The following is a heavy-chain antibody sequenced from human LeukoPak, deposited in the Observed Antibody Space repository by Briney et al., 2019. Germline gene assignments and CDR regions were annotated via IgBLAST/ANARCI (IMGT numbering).Heavy chain of an antibody. CDR2: IYYSGST. CDR3: ARWFGESWDWFDP. D-gene: IGHD3-10*01. CDR1: GGSISSYY. J-gene: IGHJ5*02. V-gene: IGHV4-59*08. Sequence: SETLSLTCTVSGGSISSYYWSWIRQPPGKGLEWIGYIYYSGSTNYNPSLKSRVTISVDTSKNQFSLKLSSVTAADTAVYYCARWFGESWDWFDPWGQGTLVTVSS.